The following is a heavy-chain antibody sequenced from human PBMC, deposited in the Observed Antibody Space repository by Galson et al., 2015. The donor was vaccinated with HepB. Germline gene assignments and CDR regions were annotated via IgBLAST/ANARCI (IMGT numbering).Heavy chain of an antibody. CDR1: GFTFSSYA. Sequence: SLRLSCAASGFTFSSYAMSWVRQAPGKGLEWVSAISGSGGNTYYADSVKGRFTISRDNSKNTLYLQMNSLRAEDTAVYYCAKEWKVSESYLTDYWGQGTLVTVSS. CDR2: ISGSGGNT. J-gene: IGHJ4*02. CDR3: AKEWKVSESYLTDY. D-gene: IGHD1-26*01. V-gene: IGHV3-23*01.